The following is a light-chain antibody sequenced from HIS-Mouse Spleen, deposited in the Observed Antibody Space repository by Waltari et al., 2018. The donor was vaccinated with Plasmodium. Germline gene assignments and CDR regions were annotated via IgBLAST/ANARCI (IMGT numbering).Light chain of an antibody. CDR2: EGS. V-gene: IGLV2-23*01. CDR1: SSAVGSYTL. CDR3: CSYAGSSTYV. Sequence: QSALTQPASVSGSPGQSLTISCTGTSSAVGSYTLVSWYQQHPGKAPKLMIYEGSKRPSGVSNRFSGSKSGNTASLTISGLQAEDEADYYCCSYAGSSTYVFGTGTKVTVL. J-gene: IGLJ1*01.